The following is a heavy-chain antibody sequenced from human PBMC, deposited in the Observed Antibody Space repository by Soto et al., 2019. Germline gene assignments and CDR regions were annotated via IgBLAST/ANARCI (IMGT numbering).Heavy chain of an antibody. Sequence: GGSLRLSCAASGFTFSSYWMSWVRQAPGKGLEWVSSISSSSSYIYYADSVKGRFTISRDNAKNSLYLQMNSLRAEDTAVYYCARKAVAGTSRGYWGQGTLVTVSS. V-gene: IGHV3-21*01. J-gene: IGHJ4*02. D-gene: IGHD6-19*01. CDR3: ARKAVAGTSRGY. CDR2: ISSSSSYI. CDR1: GFTFSSYW.